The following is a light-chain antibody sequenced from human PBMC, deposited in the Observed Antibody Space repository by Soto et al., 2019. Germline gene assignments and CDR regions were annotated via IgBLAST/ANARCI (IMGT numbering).Light chain of an antibody. CDR1: SSDVGGYNY. V-gene: IGLV2-14*01. CDR3: SSYTSSSTLV. J-gene: IGLJ2*01. CDR2: DVS. Sequence: QSALTQPASVSGSPGQSITISCTGTSSDVGGYNYVSWYQQHPGKAPKLMIYDVSNRPSGVSNRFSGSKSGNTATLTIYGLQAEDEADYSCSSYTSSSTLVFGGGTKLTVL.